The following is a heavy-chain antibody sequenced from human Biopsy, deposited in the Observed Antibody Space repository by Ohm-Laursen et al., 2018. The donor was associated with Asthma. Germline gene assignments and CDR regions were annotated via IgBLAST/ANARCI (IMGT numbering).Heavy chain of an antibody. J-gene: IGHJ4*02. CDR2: IKHDGTEK. CDR3: AKDERAYYGSDSKYMQPVPLGD. D-gene: IGHD2-21*01. V-gene: IGHV3-7*03. Sequence: GSLRLSCSAFGFTFGDYWMSWVRQVPGKGLEWVANIKHDGTEKNHVDSLKGRFTISRDKSENTLYLQMNSLTAEDTAVYHCAKDERAYYGSDSKYMQPVPLGDWGQGTVVIVSA. CDR1: GFTFGDYW.